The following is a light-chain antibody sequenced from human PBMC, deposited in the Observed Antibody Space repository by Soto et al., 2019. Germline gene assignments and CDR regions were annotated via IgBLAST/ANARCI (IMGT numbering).Light chain of an antibody. V-gene: IGLV2-14*01. Sequence: QSVLTQPASVSGSPGQSITISCTGTSSDVGGYDYVSWFQQHPGKAPKLMIYDVSYRPSGVSNRFSGSKSGNTASLTISGLQAEDEADYYCSSYTSSSPLEFFGTGTKVTVL. CDR2: DVS. J-gene: IGLJ1*01. CDR3: SSYTSSSPLEF. CDR1: SSDVGGYDY.